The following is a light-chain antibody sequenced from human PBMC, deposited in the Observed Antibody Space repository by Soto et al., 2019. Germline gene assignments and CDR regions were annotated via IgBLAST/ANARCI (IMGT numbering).Light chain of an antibody. Sequence: EIVLTQSPGTLSLSPGERATLSCRASQSVSSTYLAWYQQKPGQAPRLLIYGASSRTTGIPDRFSGSGSGTDFTLTISRLEPEDFAVYYCQQYVSAPWTFCQGINVDIK. V-gene: IGKV3-20*01. CDR1: QSVSSTY. CDR2: GAS. J-gene: IGKJ1*01. CDR3: QQYVSAPWT.